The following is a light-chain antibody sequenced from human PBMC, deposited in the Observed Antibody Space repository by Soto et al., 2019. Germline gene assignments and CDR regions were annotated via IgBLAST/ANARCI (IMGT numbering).Light chain of an antibody. Sequence: EIVLTQSPGTLSLSPGERATLSCRASQSVRSNHLTWYQQKPGQAPRLLIYDASSRATGIPDRFSGSGSGTDFTLTISRLEPEDFAVYYCEQYGSSPRTFGRGTKREI. J-gene: IGKJ2*01. V-gene: IGKV3-20*01. CDR1: QSVRSNH. CDR3: EQYGSSPRT. CDR2: DAS.